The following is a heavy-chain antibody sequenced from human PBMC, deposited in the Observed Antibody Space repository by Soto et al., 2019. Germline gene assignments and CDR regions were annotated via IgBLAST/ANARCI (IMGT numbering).Heavy chain of an antibody. D-gene: IGHD3-22*01. V-gene: IGHV3-23*01. CDR2: ISNSSGST. Sequence: PGGSLRLSCAASGFTFSSYSMNWVRQAPGKGLEWVSVISNSSGSTYYADSVRGRFTISRDNSKSTLFLQMNSLRGDDTAIYYCAKPISGYYAPSDHWGQGTQVTVSS. CDR1: GFTFSSYS. CDR3: AKPISGYYAPSDH. J-gene: IGHJ4*02.